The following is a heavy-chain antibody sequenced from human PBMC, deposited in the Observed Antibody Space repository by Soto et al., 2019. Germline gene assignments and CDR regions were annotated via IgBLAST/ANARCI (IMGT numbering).Heavy chain of an antibody. V-gene: IGHV1-18*01. CDR1: GYTCTSYG. Sequence: QVQLVQSGAEVKKPGASVKVSCKASGYTCTSYGISWVRQAPGQGLEWMGWIIAYNVNTNYAQKLQGRVTMTTDTSTSTAYMELRSRRSDDTAVYYCARDGVDTATGYYYGMDVWGQGTTGTVSS. D-gene: IGHD5-18*01. J-gene: IGHJ6*02. CDR3: ARDGVDTATGYYYGMDV. CDR2: IIAYNVNT.